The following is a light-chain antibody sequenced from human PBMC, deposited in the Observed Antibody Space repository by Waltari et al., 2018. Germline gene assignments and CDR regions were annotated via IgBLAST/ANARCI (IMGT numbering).Light chain of an antibody. J-gene: IGLJ2*01. CDR1: SLRSYY. CDR3: HSRDASGVAGS. V-gene: IGLV3-19*01. CDR2: DKN. Sequence: SSELTQDPAVSVAMGQTVRITCPGDSLRSYYSSWYQQRPGQAPILVLYDKNNRPSGVPDRFSGSSSHNTGSLTITGAQAEDEASYYCHSRDASGVAGSFGGGTKLTVL.